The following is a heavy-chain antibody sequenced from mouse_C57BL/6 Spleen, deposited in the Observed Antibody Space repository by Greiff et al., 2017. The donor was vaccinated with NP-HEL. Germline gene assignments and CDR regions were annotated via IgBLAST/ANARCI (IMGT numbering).Heavy chain of an antibody. CDR3: ARRTGYFDD. D-gene: IGHD4-1*01. V-gene: IGHV1-50*01. J-gene: IGHJ2*01. CDR2: IDPADSYT. Sequence: QVQLQQPGAELVKPGASVKLSCKASGYTFTSYWMQWVKQRPGQGLEWIGEIDPADSYTNYNQKFKGKATLTVDTSSSTAYMQLSSLTSEDSAVYYCARRTGYFDDWGQGTTLTVSS. CDR1: GYTFTSYW.